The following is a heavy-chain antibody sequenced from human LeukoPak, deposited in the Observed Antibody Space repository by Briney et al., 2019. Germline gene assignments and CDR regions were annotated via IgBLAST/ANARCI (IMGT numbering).Heavy chain of an antibody. Sequence: PSETLSLTCAVYGGSFSGYYWSWIRQPPGKGLEWIGEINHSGSTNYNPSLKSRVTISVDTSKNQFSLKLASVTAADTAVYYCARHSAHSSTNDAFDIWGQGTLVTVSS. CDR2: INHSGST. V-gene: IGHV4-34*01. CDR1: GGSFSGYY. CDR3: ARHSAHSSTNDAFDI. J-gene: IGHJ3*02. D-gene: IGHD6-13*01.